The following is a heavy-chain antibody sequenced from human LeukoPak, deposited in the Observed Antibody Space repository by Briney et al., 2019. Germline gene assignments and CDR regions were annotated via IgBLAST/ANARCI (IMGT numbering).Heavy chain of an antibody. V-gene: IGHV1-2*02. Sequence: GASVKVSCKASGYTFTGYYVHWVRQAPGQGLEWMGWINPNSGGTNYAQKFQGRVTMTRDTSISTAYMELSRLISDDTAVYYCARGCYSSSCSGDWFDPWGQGTLVTVSS. J-gene: IGHJ5*02. CDR2: INPNSGGT. CDR3: ARGCYSSSCSGDWFDP. CDR1: GYTFTGYY. D-gene: IGHD2-2*01.